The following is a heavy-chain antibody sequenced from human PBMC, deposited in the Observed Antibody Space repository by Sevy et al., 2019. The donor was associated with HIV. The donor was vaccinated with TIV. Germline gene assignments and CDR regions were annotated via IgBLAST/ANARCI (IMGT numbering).Heavy chain of an antibody. D-gene: IGHD3-3*02. Sequence: GSLRLSCAASGFTFSNAWMNWVRQAPGKGLEWVGRIKSKTDGGTTDYDTPVKGRSTISRDHSKNRQYLQLNRLKTEDTAVYYCATTKHVWSGYFYFDYWGQGTLVTVSS. J-gene: IGHJ4*02. CDR1: GFTFSNAW. CDR2: IKSKTDGGTT. CDR3: ATTKHVWSGYFYFDY. V-gene: IGHV3-15*01.